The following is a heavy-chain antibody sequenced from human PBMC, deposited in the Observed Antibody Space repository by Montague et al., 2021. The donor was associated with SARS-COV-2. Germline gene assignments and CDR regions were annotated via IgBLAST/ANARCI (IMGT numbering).Heavy chain of an antibody. CDR1: GGSIISTTSN. CDR3: ARDRLRYGRFDP. V-gene: IGHV4-39*01. D-gene: IGHD5-12*01. J-gene: IGHJ5*02. Sequence: SETLSLTCTVSGGSIISTTSNWGWIRQPPGKGLEWIGSIYYTANTYYTPSLKTRVTISVDTSKNQFSLRLRSVTAADTAVYYCARDRLRYGRFDPWGQGTLVTVSP. CDR2: IYYTANT.